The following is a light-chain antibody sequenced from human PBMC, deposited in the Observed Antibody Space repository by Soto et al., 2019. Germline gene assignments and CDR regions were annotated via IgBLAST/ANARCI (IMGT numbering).Light chain of an antibody. CDR1: SSNIGSNT. V-gene: IGLV1-44*01. CDR2: SNN. Sequence: QSVLTQPPSASGTPGQRATISCSGSSSNIGSNTVNWYQQLPGTAPKLLIYSNNQRPSGVPDRFSGSKSGTSASLAISGLQSEDEADYYCAAWDDSLNGNYVFGTGTKSPS. CDR3: AAWDDSLNGNYV. J-gene: IGLJ1*01.